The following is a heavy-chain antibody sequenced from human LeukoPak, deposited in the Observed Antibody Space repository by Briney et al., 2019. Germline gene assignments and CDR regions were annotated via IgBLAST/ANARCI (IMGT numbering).Heavy chain of an antibody. Sequence: PGGSLRLSCAASGYSFSGSDIHWVRQAPGKGLEWVAFTSHDGGSTYYADFVEGRFTISRDNSKNTLYLQMNSLRAEDTAVYYCAKDLNYDFWSGLGNWGQGTLVTVSS. CDR2: TSHDGGST. V-gene: IGHV3-30*18. D-gene: IGHD3-3*01. CDR1: GYSFSGSD. CDR3: AKDLNYDFWSGLGN. J-gene: IGHJ4*02.